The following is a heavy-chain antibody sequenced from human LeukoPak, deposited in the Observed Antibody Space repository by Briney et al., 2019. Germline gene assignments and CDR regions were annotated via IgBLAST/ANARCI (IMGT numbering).Heavy chain of an antibody. D-gene: IGHD1-26*01. Sequence: HPGGSLRLSCAASGFTFSSYGMHWVRQAPGKGLEWVAVIWYDGSNKYYADSVKGRFTISRDNSKNTLYLQMNSLRAEDTAVYFCATEMKVGATDYWGQGTLVTVSS. CDR3: ATEMKVGATDY. V-gene: IGHV3-30*02. J-gene: IGHJ4*02. CDR2: IWYDGSNK. CDR1: GFTFSSYG.